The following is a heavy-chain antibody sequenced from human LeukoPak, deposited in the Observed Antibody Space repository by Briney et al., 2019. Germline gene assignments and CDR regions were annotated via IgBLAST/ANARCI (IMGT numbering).Heavy chain of an antibody. J-gene: IGHJ6*03. D-gene: IGHD6-6*01. CDR2: INPNSGGT. CDR3: ARDSSSSYYYYYYYMDV. CDR1: GYTFTGYY. Sequence: ASVKVSCKASGYTFTGYYMHWVRQAPGQGLEWMGWINPNSGGTNYAQKFQGRVTMTRDTSISTAYMELSRLRSDDTAVYYCARDSSSSYYYYYYYMDVWGKGTTVTVS. V-gene: IGHV1-2*02.